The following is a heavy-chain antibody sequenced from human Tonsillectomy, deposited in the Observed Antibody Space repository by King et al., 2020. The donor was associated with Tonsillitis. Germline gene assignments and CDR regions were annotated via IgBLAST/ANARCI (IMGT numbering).Heavy chain of an antibody. V-gene: IGHV3-7*01. CDR3: ARSGLGGYCTTGGLPQCDYFDY. J-gene: IGHJ4*02. CDR1: GFTFSSYW. D-gene: IGHD2-8*01. CDR2: IKQDGSEK. Sequence: VQLVESGGGLVQPGGSLRLSCAASGFTFSSYWMSWVRQAPGKGLEWVANIKQDGSEKYYVDSVKGRFTISRDNAKNSLYLQMNSLRAEDTAVYYCARSGLGGYCTTGGLPQCDYFDYWGQGTLVTVSS.